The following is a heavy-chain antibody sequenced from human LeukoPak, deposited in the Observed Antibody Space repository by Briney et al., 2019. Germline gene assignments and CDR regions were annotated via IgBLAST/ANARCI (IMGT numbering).Heavy chain of an antibody. Sequence: SETLSLTCTVSGGSTSSHSFYWGWIRQPPGKGLEWIGSIYYSGNTYYNPSLKSRVTISVDTSKNQFSLKLSSVTAADTAVYYCARAGGRWLQTGYYYYMDVWGKGTTVTVSS. V-gene: IGHV4-39*07. D-gene: IGHD5-24*01. J-gene: IGHJ6*03. CDR3: ARAGGRWLQTGYYYYMDV. CDR1: GGSTSSHSFY. CDR2: IYYSGNT.